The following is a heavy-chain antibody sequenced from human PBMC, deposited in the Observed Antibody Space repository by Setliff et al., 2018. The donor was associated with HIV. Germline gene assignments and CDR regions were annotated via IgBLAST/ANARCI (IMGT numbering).Heavy chain of an antibody. J-gene: IGHJ6*02. CDR3: ARAPTLFGVEYYYYFGMDV. V-gene: IGHV1-2*02. CDR2: INPHSGDT. CDR1: GYTFTGYY. Sequence: ASVKVSCKASGYTFTGYYMHWVRQAPGQGLEWMGWINPHSGDTNYAQKFQDRVTMTRDTSVNIAYMQLSRLGSDDTAVYYCARAPTLFGVEYYYYFGMDVWGQGTTVTVSS. D-gene: IGHD3-3*01.